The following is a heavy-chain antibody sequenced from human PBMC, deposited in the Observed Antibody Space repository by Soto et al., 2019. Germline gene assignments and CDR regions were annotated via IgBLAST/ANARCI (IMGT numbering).Heavy chain of an antibody. CDR3: ARSPRRVEESAYAGGWCDS. CDR1: GYTFSNFD. D-gene: IGHD5-12*01. Sequence: VQLVQSGAEVKEPGASVRVSCKASGYTFSNFDIHWVRQASGQGLEWMGWMNPNSGNTGYPQKFQGRVTMTSNTSIRTAYMEVSSLRSEDTAVYYCARSPRRVEESAYAGGWCDSWGQGTLVTVSS. V-gene: IGHV1-8*01. CDR2: MNPNSGNT. J-gene: IGHJ5*01.